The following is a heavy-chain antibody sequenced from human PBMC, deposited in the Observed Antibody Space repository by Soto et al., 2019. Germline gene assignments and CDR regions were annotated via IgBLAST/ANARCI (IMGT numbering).Heavy chain of an antibody. CDR2: ISSDGSRK. CDR1: GFTFSTHA. J-gene: IGHJ4*02. CDR3: ARDPFNWNYVDY. D-gene: IGHD1-20*01. V-gene: IGHV3-30-3*01. Sequence: QVQLVESGGGVVQPGRSLRLSCAASGFTFSTHAMHWVRQPPGKGLEWVALISSDGSRKYYADSVKGRFTISRDNSKNPLYLQMNSLRGEDTAVFYCARDPFNWNYVDYWGQGTLVTVSS.